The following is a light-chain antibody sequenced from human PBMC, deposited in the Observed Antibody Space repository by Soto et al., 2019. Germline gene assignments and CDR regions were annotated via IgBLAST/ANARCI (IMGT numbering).Light chain of an antibody. CDR2: GAS. CDR3: QQYNNWYT. J-gene: IGKJ2*01. V-gene: IGKV3D-15*01. CDR1: QSVSSN. Sequence: EIVMTQSPATLSVSPGERATLSCRASQSVSSNLAWYQQKPGQAPRLLIYGASIRATGIPARFSGSGSGTELTLTISSLQSEDFAVYYCQQYNNWYTFGQGTKLEIK.